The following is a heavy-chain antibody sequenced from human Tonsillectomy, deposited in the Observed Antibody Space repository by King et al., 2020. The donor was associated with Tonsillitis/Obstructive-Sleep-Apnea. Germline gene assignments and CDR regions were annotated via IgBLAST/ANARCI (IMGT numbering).Heavy chain of an antibody. CDR3: AKDIQQQLYYYMDV. V-gene: IGHV3-9*01. CDR1: GFTFDDYA. J-gene: IGHJ6*03. D-gene: IGHD6-13*01. CDR2: ISWNSGSI. Sequence: VQLVESGGGLVQPGRSLRLSCAASGFTFDDYAMHWVRQAPGKGLEWVSRISWNSGSIGYADSVKGRFTISRDNAKNSLYLQMNRLRAEDTALYYCAKDIQQQLYYYMDVWGKGTTVTVSS.